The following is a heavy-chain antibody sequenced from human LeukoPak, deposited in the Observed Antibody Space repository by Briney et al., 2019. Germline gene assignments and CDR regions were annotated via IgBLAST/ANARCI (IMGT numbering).Heavy chain of an antibody. CDR2: IYYSGST. CDR1: GGSISSYY. CDR3: AKVLDGTGYWNYYFDS. Sequence: SETLSLTCTVPGGSISSYYWSWIRQPPGKGLEWIGYIYYSGSTNYNPSLKSRVTISVDTSKNQFPLKLSSATAADTAVYYCAKVLDGTGYWNYYFDSWGQGTLVTVSS. J-gene: IGHJ4*02. V-gene: IGHV4-59*01. D-gene: IGHD3-22*01.